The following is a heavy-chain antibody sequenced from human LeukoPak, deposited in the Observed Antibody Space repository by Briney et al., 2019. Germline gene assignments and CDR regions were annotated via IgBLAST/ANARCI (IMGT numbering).Heavy chain of an antibody. CDR1: GFTFSSYA. D-gene: IGHD3-22*01. Sequence: GGSLRLSCAASGFTFSSYAMHWVRQAPGKGLEWVAVISYDGSNKYYADSVKGRFTISRDNSKNTLYLQMNSLRAEDTAVYYCARDGYITIIVRPDYWGQGTLVTVSS. V-gene: IGHV3-30*04. CDR3: ARDGYITIIVRPDY. J-gene: IGHJ4*02. CDR2: ISYDGSNK.